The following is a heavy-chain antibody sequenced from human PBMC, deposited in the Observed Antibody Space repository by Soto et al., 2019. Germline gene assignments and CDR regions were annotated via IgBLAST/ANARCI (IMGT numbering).Heavy chain of an antibody. D-gene: IGHD5-12*01. V-gene: IGHV3-23*01. CDR1: GFTFSSYA. CDR3: ANEVDVAFSSLQYGMDV. CDR2: ISGGGGSI. Sequence: GGSLRLSCAAAGFTFSSYAMSWVRQAPGKRLEWVSVISGGGGSIYYADSVKGRFTISRDNSKSTLFLQMNSLKFEDTAVYVCANEVDVAFSSLQYGMDVWGQGTTVTVSS. J-gene: IGHJ6*02.